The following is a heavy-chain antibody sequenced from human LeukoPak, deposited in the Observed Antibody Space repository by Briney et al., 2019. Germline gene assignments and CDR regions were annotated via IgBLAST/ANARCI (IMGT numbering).Heavy chain of an antibody. J-gene: IGHJ4*02. CDR2: ISTSSSTI. CDR3: ARDYRSSSGWTVDY. CDR1: GFTFSSYS. Sequence: GGSLRLSCAASGFTFSSYSMNWVRQAPGKGLEWVSYISTSSSTIYYADSVKGRFTISRDNAKNSLYPQMNSLRDEDTAVYYCARDYRSSSGWTVDYWGQGTLVTVSS. V-gene: IGHV3-48*02. D-gene: IGHD6-19*01.